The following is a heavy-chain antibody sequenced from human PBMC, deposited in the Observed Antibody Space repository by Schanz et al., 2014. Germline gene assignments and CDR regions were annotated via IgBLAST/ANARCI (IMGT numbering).Heavy chain of an antibody. Sequence: EVQLVESGGGLVQPGGSLRLSCVASGFGFSSYSMNWVRQAPGKGLVWVSRIKSDGSSTSYADSVKGRFTISRDNTKNSLFLQMNSLRAEDTAVYYCARDFLLEQLGYSHYYYAMDVWGQGTTVTVSS. V-gene: IGHV3-74*01. D-gene: IGHD2-15*01. CDR3: ARDFLLEQLGYSHYYYAMDV. J-gene: IGHJ6*02. CDR2: IKSDGSST. CDR1: GFGFSSYS.